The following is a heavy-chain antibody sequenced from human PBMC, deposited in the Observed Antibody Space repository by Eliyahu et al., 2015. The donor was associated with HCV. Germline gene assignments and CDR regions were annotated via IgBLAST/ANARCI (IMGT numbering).Heavy chain of an antibody. Sequence: EVQLVESXGTLVQSGGSLXLSCAASXFTFXXYXMHWVRQAPGKGLXWVSRIYSDGSTSYADSVKGRFTISRDNAQNTLYLQMNSLTAEDTALYYCARGGSGYGNFEYWGQGTLVTVSS. CDR3: ARGGSGYGNFEY. CDR2: IYSDGST. V-gene: IGHV3-74*01. J-gene: IGHJ4*02. D-gene: IGHD5-12*01. CDR1: XFTFXXYX.